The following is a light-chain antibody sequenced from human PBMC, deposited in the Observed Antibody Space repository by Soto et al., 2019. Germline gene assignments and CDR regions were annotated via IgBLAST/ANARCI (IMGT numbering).Light chain of an antibody. J-gene: IGKJ1*01. CDR3: QQYGSSRTWT. CDR1: QSVSSSY. CDR2: GAS. Sequence: EIVLTQSPGTLSLSPGERATLSCRASQSVSSSYLAWYQQKPGQAPRLPIYGASSRATGIPDRFSGSGSGTDFTLTISRLEPEDFAVYYCQQYGSSRTWTFGQGT. V-gene: IGKV3-20*01.